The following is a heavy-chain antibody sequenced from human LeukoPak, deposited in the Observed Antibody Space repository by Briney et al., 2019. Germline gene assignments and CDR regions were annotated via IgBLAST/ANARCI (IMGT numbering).Heavy chain of an antibody. V-gene: IGHV1-46*01. J-gene: IGHJ4*02. CDR3: AIDYGGNSDDYYFDY. CDR1: GYTFTSYY. CDR2: INPSGGST. Sequence: ASVKVSCKASGYTFTSYYMHWVRQAPGQGLEWMGIINPSGGSTSYAQKFQGRVTMTRDTSTSTVYMELSSLRSEDTAVYYCAIDYGGNSDDYYFDYWGQGTLVTVSS. D-gene: IGHD4-23*01.